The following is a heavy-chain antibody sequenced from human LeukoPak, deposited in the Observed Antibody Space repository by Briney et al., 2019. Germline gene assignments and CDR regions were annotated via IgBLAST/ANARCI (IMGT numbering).Heavy chain of an antibody. D-gene: IGHD1/OR15-1a*01. CDR2: ISSSSSYI. CDR1: GFTFSSYS. V-gene: IGHV3-21*01. Sequence: GGSLRLSCAASGFTFSSYSMNWVRQAPGKGLEWVSSISSSSSYIYYADSVKGRFTISRDNSKDTLYLQMGSLRPEDMAVYYCARNNGGAFDVWGQGTMVTVSS. CDR3: ARNNGGAFDV. J-gene: IGHJ3*01.